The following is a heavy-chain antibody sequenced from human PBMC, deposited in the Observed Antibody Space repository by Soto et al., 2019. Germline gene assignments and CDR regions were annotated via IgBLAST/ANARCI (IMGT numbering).Heavy chain of an antibody. D-gene: IGHD2-15*01. Sequence: QVQLVQSGAEVKKPGASVKVSCKASGYTFDRYGISWVRHAPGQGLAWMGWISTYNGNTNYAQKLKGRVTMTTETLSNTAYMELRRLTSDDTAVYYCARDGYCSSGSCALYSHEYFGMDVWGQGTTVTVSS. J-gene: IGHJ6*02. V-gene: IGHV1-18*01. CDR3: ARDGYCSSGSCALYSHEYFGMDV. CDR1: GYTFDRYG. CDR2: ISTYNGNT.